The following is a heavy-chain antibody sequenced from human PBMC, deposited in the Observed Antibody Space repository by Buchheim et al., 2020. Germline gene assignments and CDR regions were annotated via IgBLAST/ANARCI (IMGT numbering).Heavy chain of an antibody. Sequence: QVQLVESGGGVVQPGRSLRLSCAASGFTFNTYGMHWVRQAPGKGLEWVAVTWYDGSNKYYADSVKGRFTISRDNSQNTLYLQMNSLRAEDTAVYYCARDVYDFDYWGQGTL. CDR3: ARDVYDFDY. J-gene: IGHJ4*02. CDR2: TWYDGSNK. CDR1: GFTFNTYG. D-gene: IGHD3-16*01. V-gene: IGHV3-33*01.